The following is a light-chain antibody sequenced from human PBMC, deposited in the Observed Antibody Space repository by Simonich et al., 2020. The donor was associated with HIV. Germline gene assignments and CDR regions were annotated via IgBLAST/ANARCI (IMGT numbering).Light chain of an antibody. Sequence: EIVLTQSPDTLSLSPGERATLSCRASQSVSSSYLAWFQQKPGQAPRLLIYDASNRATGIPARFSGSGSGTDFTLTISSLEPEDFAVYYCQQRSNWPLTFGGATKVEIK. CDR2: DAS. CDR1: QSVSSSY. J-gene: IGKJ4*01. CDR3: QQRSNWPLT. V-gene: IGKV3D-20*02.